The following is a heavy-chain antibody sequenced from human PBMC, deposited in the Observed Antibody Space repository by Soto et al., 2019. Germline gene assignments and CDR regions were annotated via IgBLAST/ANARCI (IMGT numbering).Heavy chain of an antibody. CDR1: GGSISSGDYY. CDR2: IYYSGST. J-gene: IGHJ6*02. D-gene: IGHD3-10*01. Sequence: TLSLTCTVSGGSISSGDYYWSWIRQPPGKGLEWIGYIYYSGSTYYNPSLKSRVTISVDTSKNQFSLKLSSVTAADTAVYYCARIITMVRGVMDYYYYGMDVWGQGTTVTVSS. CDR3: ARIITMVRGVMDYYYYGMDV. V-gene: IGHV4-30-4*01.